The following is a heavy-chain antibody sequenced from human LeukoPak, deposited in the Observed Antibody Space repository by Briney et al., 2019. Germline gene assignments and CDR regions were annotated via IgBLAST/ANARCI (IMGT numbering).Heavy chain of an antibody. CDR1: GYTFTSYG. V-gene: IGHV1-8*03. J-gene: IGHJ4*02. Sequence: ASVKVSCKASGYTFTSYGISWVRQATGQGLEWMGWMNPNSGNTGYAQKFQGRVTITRNTSISTAYMELSSLRSEDTAVYYCARGGYYDFWSGYFRGEFDYFDYWGQGTLVTVSS. CDR3: ARGGYYDFWSGYFRGEFDYFDY. CDR2: MNPNSGNT. D-gene: IGHD3-3*01.